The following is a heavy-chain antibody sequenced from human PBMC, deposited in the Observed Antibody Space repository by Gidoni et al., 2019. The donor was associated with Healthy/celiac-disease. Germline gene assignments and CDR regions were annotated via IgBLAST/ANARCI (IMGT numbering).Heavy chain of an antibody. D-gene: IGHD5-12*01. CDR1: GFTVSSNY. Sequence: EVQLVESGGGLIQPGWSLRLSCAASGFTVSSNYMSWFRQAPGKGLEWFSVIYSGGSTYYADSVNGRFTISRDNSKNTLYLHMNSLRAEDTTVYYCARLHGIVATSHFDYWGQGTLVTVSS. CDR3: ARLHGIVATSHFDY. CDR2: IYSGGST. J-gene: IGHJ4*01. V-gene: IGHV3-53*01.